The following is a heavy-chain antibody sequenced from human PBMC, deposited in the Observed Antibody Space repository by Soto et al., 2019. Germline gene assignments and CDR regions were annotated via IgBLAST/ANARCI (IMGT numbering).Heavy chain of an antibody. CDR1: GGTFSSYA. J-gene: IGHJ4*02. CDR3: ERDRIVGATRSFDD. CDR2: IIPIFGTA. Sequence: QVQLVQSGAEVKKPGSSVKVSCKASGGTFSSYAISWVRQAPGQGLEWMGGIIPIFGTANYAQKFQGRVTITADESTSTAYMELSSLSSEVTDVDYCERDRIVGATRSFDDWGQGTLVTVSS. D-gene: IGHD1-26*01. V-gene: IGHV1-69*12.